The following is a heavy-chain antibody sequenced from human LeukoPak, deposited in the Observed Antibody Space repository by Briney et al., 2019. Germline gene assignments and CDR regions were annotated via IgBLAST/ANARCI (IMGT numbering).Heavy chain of an antibody. D-gene: IGHD6-19*01. J-gene: IGHJ4*02. V-gene: IGHV1-69*13. Sequence: SVNVSCKASGGTFSSYAISWVRQAPGQGLEWMGGIIPIFGTANYAQKFQGRVTITADESTSTAYMELSSLRSEDTAVYYCARDVAYSSGWSNYFDYWGQGTLVTVSS. CDR2: IIPIFGTA. CDR3: ARDVAYSSGWSNYFDY. CDR1: GGTFSSYA.